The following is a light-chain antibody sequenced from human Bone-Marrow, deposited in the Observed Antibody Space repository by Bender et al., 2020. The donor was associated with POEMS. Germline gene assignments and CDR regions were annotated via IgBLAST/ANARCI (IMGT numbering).Light chain of an antibody. CDR3: QSYDRSLSAWV. Sequence: QSVLTQPPSVSGAPGQRVTISCTGSSSNIGAGYDVHWYQEVPGTAPKFLIHGNSNRPSGVPDRFSGSKSGTSASLAITGLQAEDEADYYCQSYDRSLSAWVFGGGTKLTVL. CDR2: GNS. V-gene: IGLV1-40*01. J-gene: IGLJ3*02. CDR1: SSNIGAGYD.